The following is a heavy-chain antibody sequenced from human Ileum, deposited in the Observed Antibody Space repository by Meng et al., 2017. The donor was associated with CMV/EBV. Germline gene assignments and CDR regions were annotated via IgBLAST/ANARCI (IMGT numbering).Heavy chain of an antibody. V-gene: IGHV1-69*10. J-gene: IGHJ4*02. D-gene: IGHD3-22*01. CDR1: GGTLSNYG. CDR2: IFPILGLE. CDR3: ARVRDSSGYYYAFDY. Sequence: SVKVSCKASGGTLSNYGVTWVRQAPGQGLEWMGGIFPILGLEKYAQKFQGRFTITADKSTDTAYMELRSLRSDDTAVYYCARVRDSSGYYYAFDYWGQGTLVTVSS.